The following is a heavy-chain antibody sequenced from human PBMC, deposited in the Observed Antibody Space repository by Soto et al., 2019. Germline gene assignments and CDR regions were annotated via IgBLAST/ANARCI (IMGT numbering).Heavy chain of an antibody. CDR2: VFHTGTT. J-gene: IGHJ5*02. V-gene: IGHV4-4*02. CDR3: ARSDGWYAIHA. Sequence: QVQLQESGPGLVKPSGTLSLTCAVSGDSVSSPYYWCWVRQSPGKGLEWIGEVFHTGTTSYNPSLRSRVTISMAKSINQFSLDLSSVPAADTAVYYCARSDGWYAIHAWGPGTLVIVSS. D-gene: IGHD6-19*01. CDR1: GDSVSSPYY.